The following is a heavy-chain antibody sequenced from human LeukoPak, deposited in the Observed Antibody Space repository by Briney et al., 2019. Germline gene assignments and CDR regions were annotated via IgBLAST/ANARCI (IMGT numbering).Heavy chain of an antibody. CDR2: ISSSGSTI. D-gene: IGHD5-18*01. Sequence: GGSLRLSCAASGFTFSDYYMSWIRQAPGKGLEWVSYISSSGSTIYYANSVKGRFTISRDNAKNSLYLQMNSLRAEDTAVYYCARAMAPLQLSFDYWGQGTLVTVSS. CDR1: GFTFSDYY. J-gene: IGHJ4*02. V-gene: IGHV3-11*04. CDR3: ARAMAPLQLSFDY.